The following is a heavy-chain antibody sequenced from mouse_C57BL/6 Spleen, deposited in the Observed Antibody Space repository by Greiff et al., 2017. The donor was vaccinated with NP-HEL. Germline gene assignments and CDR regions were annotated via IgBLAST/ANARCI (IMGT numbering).Heavy chain of an antibody. J-gene: IGHJ4*01. CDR2: IYPGSGST. CDR1: GYTFTSYW. V-gene: IGHV1-55*01. D-gene: IGHD2-2*01. CDR3: ARGATMVTTSYYAMDY. Sequence: QVQLQQPGAELVKPGASVKMSCKASGYTFTSYWITWVKQRPGQGLAWIGDIYPGSGSTNYNEKFKSKATLTVDTSSSTAYMQLSSLTSEDSAVYYCARGATMVTTSYYAMDYWGQGTSVTVSS.